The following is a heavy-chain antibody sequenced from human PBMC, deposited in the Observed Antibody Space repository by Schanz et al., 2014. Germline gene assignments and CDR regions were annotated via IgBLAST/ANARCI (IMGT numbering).Heavy chain of an antibody. CDR1: GYIFINSG. Sequence: QIQLVQSGPEVKKPGATVKVSCKASGYIFINSGISWVRQAPGQGLEWMGWISVYNHNKEYDQKFQGRVTMTTDTSTSTAYMAITDLRSDDTAVYYCARDRRVFDRDALSYFDSWGQGTLVTVSS. CDR3: ARDRRVFDRDALSYFDS. V-gene: IGHV1-18*01. J-gene: IGHJ4*02. D-gene: IGHD3-16*02. CDR2: ISVYNHNK.